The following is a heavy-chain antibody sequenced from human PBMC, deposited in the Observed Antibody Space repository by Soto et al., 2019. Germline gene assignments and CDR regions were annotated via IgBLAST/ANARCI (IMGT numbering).Heavy chain of an antibody. V-gene: IGHV3-30-3*01. Sequence: GGSLRLSCAASGFTFSSYAMHWVRQAPGKGLEWVAVISYDGSNKYYADSVKGRFTISRDNSKNTLYLQMNSLRAEDTAVYYCARDLQSGNYDILTGHYGMDVWGQGTTVTVSS. CDR3: ARDLQSGNYDILTGHYGMDV. CDR2: ISYDGSNK. CDR1: GFTFSSYA. D-gene: IGHD3-9*01. J-gene: IGHJ6*02.